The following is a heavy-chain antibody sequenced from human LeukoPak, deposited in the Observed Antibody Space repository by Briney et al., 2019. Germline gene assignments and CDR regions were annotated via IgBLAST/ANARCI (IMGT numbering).Heavy chain of an antibody. D-gene: IGHD3-10*01. CDR2: INYSGIT. CDR1: GDSRSYYY. J-gene: IGHJ3*02. Sequence: PSETLSLTCTVSGDSRSYYYGSWIRQSPGKGLDWIGYINYSGITNYNPSLKSRATMSVDTSKNQLSLKVTSVTAADTAVYYCARGLWFGVPGAFDIWGQGTMVTVSS. V-gene: IGHV4-59*01. CDR3: ARGLWFGVPGAFDI.